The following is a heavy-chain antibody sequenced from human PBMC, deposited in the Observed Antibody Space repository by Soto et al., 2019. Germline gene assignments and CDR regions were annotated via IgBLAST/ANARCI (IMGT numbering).Heavy chain of an antibody. V-gene: IGHV3-30*18. CDR3: AKAANRTYYDFWSGYYKEDYYYYGMDV. CDR2: ISYDGSNK. CDR1: GFTFSSYG. J-gene: IGHJ6*02. Sequence: GGSLRLSCAASGFTFSSYGMHWVRQAPGKGLEWVAVISYDGSNKYYADSVKGRFTISRDNSKNTLYLQMNSLRAEDTAVYYCAKAANRTYYDFWSGYYKEDYYYYGMDVWGQGTTVTVS. D-gene: IGHD3-3*01.